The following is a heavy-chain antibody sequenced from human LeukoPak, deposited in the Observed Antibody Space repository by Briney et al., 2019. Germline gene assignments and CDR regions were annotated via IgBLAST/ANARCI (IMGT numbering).Heavy chain of an antibody. J-gene: IGHJ4*02. D-gene: IGHD2-8*01. Sequence: PSETLSLTCTVSGYSISTGYYWGWIRPPPGKGLEWIGSIRHSGNTYYNPSLKSRVTMSVDTSKNQFSLKLSSVTAADTAIYYCARVRYCTNNTCFYDFDYWGQGTLVTVSS. CDR3: ARVRYCTNNTCFYDFDY. CDR2: IRHSGNT. V-gene: IGHV4-38-2*02. CDR1: GYSISTGYY.